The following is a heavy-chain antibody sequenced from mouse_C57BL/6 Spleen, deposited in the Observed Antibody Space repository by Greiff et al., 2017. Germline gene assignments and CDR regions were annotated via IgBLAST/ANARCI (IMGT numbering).Heavy chain of an antibody. CDR1: GFSFNTYA. CDR2: IRSKSNNYAT. D-gene: IGHD2-3*01. J-gene: IGHJ4*01. V-gene: IGHV10-1*01. Sequence: EVMLVESGGGLVQPKGSLKLSCAASGFSFNTYAMNWVRQAPGKGLEWVARIRSKSNNYATYYADSVKDRFTISRDDSESMLYLQMNNLKTEDTAMYYCVRGDGNYYAMDYWGQGTSVTVSS. CDR3: VRGDGNYYAMDY.